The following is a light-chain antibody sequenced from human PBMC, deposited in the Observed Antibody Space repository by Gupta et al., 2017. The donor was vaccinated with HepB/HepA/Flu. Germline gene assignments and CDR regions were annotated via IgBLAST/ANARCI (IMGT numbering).Light chain of an antibody. CDR1: SGHSSYI. V-gene: IGLV4-60*03. CDR2: LEGSGNY. CDR3: ETWDSSTQV. Sequence: QPVLTQSSSASASLGSSVKLTCTLSSGHSSYIIAWHQQQPGKAPRYLMKLEGSGNYNKGSGVPDRFSGSSSGADRYLTISNLHSEDDADYYCETWDSSTQVFGGGTKLTVL. J-gene: IGLJ3*02.